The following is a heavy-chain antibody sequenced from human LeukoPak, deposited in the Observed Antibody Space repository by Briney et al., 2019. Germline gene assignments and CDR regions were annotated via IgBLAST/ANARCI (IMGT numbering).Heavy chain of an antibody. CDR1: GYTFTSYG. D-gene: IGHD3-10*01. V-gene: IGHV1-18*01. CDR3: ARDREIYGSGRALNYFDY. CDR2: ISAYNGNT. Sequence: ASVKVSCKASGYTFTSYGISWVRQAPGQGLEWMGWISAYNGNTNYAQKLQGRVTMTTDTSTSTAYMELRSLRPDDTAVYYCARDREIYGSGRALNYFDYWGQGTLVTVSS. J-gene: IGHJ4*02.